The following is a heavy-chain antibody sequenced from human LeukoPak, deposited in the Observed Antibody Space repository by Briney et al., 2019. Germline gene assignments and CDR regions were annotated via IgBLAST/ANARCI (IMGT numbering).Heavy chain of an antibody. Sequence: GGSLRLSCAASGFTFDDYGMSWVRQAPGKGLEWVSGINWNGGGTGYADSVKGRFTISRDNSENTLYLQMNSLRAEDTAVYYCGALYDSGGYYDYWGQGTLVTVSS. J-gene: IGHJ4*02. V-gene: IGHV3-20*04. CDR3: GALYDSGGYYDY. CDR2: INWNGGGT. D-gene: IGHD3-22*01. CDR1: GFTFDDYG.